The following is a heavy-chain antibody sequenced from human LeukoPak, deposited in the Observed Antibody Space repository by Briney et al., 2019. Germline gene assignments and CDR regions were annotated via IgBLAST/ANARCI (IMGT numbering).Heavy chain of an antibody. D-gene: IGHD1-26*01. CDR3: ARDLFLGARYIQEDVDY. CDR2: ISSSGSTI. J-gene: IGHJ4*02. V-gene: IGHV3-48*04. CDR1: GFTFSSYS. Sequence: GGSLRLSCAASGFTFSSYSMNWVRQAPGKGLEWVSYISSSGSTIYYADSVKGRFTISRDNAKSSLYLQMNSLRAEDTAVYYCARDLFLGARYIQEDVDYWGQGTLVTVSS.